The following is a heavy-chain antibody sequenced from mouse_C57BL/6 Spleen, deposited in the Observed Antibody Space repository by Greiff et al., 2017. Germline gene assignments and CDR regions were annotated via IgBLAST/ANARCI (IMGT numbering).Heavy chain of an antibody. J-gene: IGHJ4*01. D-gene: IGHD2-4*01. V-gene: IGHV5-16*01. CDR3: ARGCDYDVSYAMDY. CDR1: GFTFSDYY. Sequence: EVHLVESEGGLVQPGSSMKLSCTASGFTFSDYYMAWVRQVPEKGLEWVANINYDGSSTYYLDSLKSRFIISRDNAKNILYLQMSSLKSEDTATYDCARGCDYDVSYAMDYWGQGTSVTVSS. CDR2: INYDGSST.